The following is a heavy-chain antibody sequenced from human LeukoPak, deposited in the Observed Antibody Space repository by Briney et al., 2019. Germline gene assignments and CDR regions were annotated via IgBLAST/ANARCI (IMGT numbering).Heavy chain of an antibody. J-gene: IGHJ6*03. CDR1: GRSFSGYY. V-gene: IGHV4-34*01. CDR3: ARGIRGVIITTNYYNMDV. CDR2: VNHSGRT. Sequence: SETLSLTCAVYGRSFSGYYWSWVRQPPGKGLEWMGEVNHSGRTSYNPSLKSRVTISADTSKNQFSLRMTSLTAADTAVYYCARGIRGVIITTNYYNMDVWGPGTTVAVSS. D-gene: IGHD3-10*01.